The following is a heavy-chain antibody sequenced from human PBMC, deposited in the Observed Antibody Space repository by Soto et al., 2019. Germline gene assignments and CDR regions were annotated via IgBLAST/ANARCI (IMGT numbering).Heavy chain of an antibody. CDR3: AKDMGGLLLTGGMDV. CDR1: GFTFDDYA. D-gene: IGHD3-22*01. CDR2: ISWNSGSI. J-gene: IGHJ6*02. Sequence: DVQLVESGGGLVQPGRSLRLSCAASGFTFDDYAMHWVRQAPGKGLEWVSGISWNSGSIGYADSVKGRFTIPRDNAKNSLYLQMNSLRDEDTALYYCAKDMGGLLLTGGMDVWGQGTTVTVSS. V-gene: IGHV3-9*01.